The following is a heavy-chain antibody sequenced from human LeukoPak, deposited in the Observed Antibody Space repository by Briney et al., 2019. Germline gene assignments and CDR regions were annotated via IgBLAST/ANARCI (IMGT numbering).Heavy chain of an antibody. CDR3: ARGLDIVVVVAATPKVGWFDP. D-gene: IGHD2-15*01. CDR1: GYTFTGYY. Sequence: ASVKVSCKASGYTFTGYYMHWVRQAPGQGLEWMGWINPNSGGTNYAQKFQGWVTMTRDTSISTAYMELSRLRSDDTAVYYCARGLDIVVVVAATPKVGWFDPWGQGTLVTVSS. V-gene: IGHV1-2*04. J-gene: IGHJ5*02. CDR2: INPNSGGT.